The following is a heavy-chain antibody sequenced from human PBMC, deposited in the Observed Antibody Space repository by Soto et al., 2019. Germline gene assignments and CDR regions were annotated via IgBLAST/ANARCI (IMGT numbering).Heavy chain of an antibody. CDR1: GGSISSDY. CDR3: ARGYYDSSVYYP. V-gene: IGHV4-59*01. J-gene: IGHJ5*02. Sequence: QVQLQESGPGLVKPSETLSLTCTVSGGSISSDYWSWIRQPPGKGLEWIGHMYYSGSTKYNPSLKSRVNRSIDTSRNHFSLKLTSVTAADTALYYCARGYYDSSVYYPWGQGTLVTVSS. D-gene: IGHD3-22*01. CDR2: MYYSGST.